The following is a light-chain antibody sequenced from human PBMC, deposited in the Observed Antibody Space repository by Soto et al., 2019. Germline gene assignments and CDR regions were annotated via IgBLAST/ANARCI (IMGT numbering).Light chain of an antibody. Sequence: QYALTQPRSVSGSPGQSVTISCTGTSNNVGGYNYVSCYQQHPGKAPKLMIYEVSKRPSGAPDRFSGSKSGNTAFLTISGLQAEDEADYYCCSYAGSYTFVVFGGGTKLTVL. J-gene: IGLJ2*01. CDR3: CSYAGSYTFVV. V-gene: IGLV2-11*01. CDR1: SNNVGGYNY. CDR2: EVS.